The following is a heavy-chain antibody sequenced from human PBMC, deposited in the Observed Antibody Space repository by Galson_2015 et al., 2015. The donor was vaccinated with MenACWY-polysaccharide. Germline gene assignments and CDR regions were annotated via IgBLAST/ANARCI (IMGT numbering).Heavy chain of an antibody. Sequence: SLRLSCAASGFSFSIYWMSWVRRAPGKELEFVANIKGDGSEKYYVDSVKGRFTISRDNTKNSLYLQMNSLRVEDTAVYYCARGGSWSEYWGQGTLVTVSS. V-gene: IGHV3-7*01. CDR1: GFSFSIYW. J-gene: IGHJ4*02. D-gene: IGHD6-13*01. CDR3: ARGGSWSEY. CDR2: IKGDGSEK.